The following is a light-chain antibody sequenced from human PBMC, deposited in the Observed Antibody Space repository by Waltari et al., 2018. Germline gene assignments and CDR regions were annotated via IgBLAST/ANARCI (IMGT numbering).Light chain of an antibody. J-gene: IGKJ1*01. V-gene: IGKV4-1*01. Sequence: DIVMTQSPDSLAVSLGERATINCKSSQCVLYSSNNKNHLAWYQQKPGQPPKLLVYWASTRESGVPDRFSGSGSGTDFTLTISSLQAEDVAVYYCQQYYSLPWTFGQGTKVEIK. CDR2: WAS. CDR3: QQYYSLPWT. CDR1: QCVLYSSNNKNH.